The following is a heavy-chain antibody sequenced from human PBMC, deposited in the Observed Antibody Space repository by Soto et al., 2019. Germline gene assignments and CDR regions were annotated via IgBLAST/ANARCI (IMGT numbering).Heavy chain of an antibody. J-gene: IGHJ6*02. CDR3: ASRLPAANYYYGIDV. V-gene: IGHV1-69*06. D-gene: IGHD2-2*01. Sequence: SVKVSCKASGGTFSSYAISWVRQAPGQGLEWMGGIIPIFGTANYAQKFQGRVTITADKSTSTAYMELSSLRSEDTAVYYCASRLPAANYYYGIDVWGQGTTVTVSS. CDR2: IIPIFGTA. CDR1: GGTFSSYA.